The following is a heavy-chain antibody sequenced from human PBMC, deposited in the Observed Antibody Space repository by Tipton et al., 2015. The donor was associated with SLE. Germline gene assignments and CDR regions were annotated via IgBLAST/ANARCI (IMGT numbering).Heavy chain of an antibody. J-gene: IGHJ6*03. CDR3: AKVHYYYYMDV. CDR2: ISYDGSNK. Sequence: SLRLSCAASGFTFSLYAMHWVRQAPGKGLEWVAVISYDGSNKYYADSVKGRFTISRDNSKNTLYLQMNSLRAEDTAVYYCAKVHYYYYMDVWGKGTTVTVSS. V-gene: IGHV3-30*04. CDR1: GFTFSLYA.